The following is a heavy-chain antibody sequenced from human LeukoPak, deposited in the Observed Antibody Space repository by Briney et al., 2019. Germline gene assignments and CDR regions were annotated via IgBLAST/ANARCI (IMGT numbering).Heavy chain of an antibody. CDR1: GFTVSSNY. CDR3: ARPVISSGSYFL. Sequence: GGSLRLSCAASGFTVSSNYMSWVRQAPGKGLEWVSVIYSGGSTYYADSVKGRFTISRGNSKNTLYLQMNSLRAEDTAVYYCARPVISSGSYFLWGQGTLVTVSS. D-gene: IGHD1-26*01. V-gene: IGHV3-53*01. J-gene: IGHJ4*02. CDR2: IYSGGST.